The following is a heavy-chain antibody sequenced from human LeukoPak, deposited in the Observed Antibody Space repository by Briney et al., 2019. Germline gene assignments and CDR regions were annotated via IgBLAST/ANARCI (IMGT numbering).Heavy chain of an antibody. CDR3: ARVPASSWSHYFDY. Sequence: GGSLRLSCAASGFTSSSYWMSWVRQAPGKGLEWVANIKQDGSEKYYVDSVKGRFTISRDNAKNSLYLQMNSLRAEDTAVYYCARVPASSWSHYFDYWGQGTLVTVSS. CDR1: GFTSSSYW. J-gene: IGHJ4*02. CDR2: IKQDGSEK. V-gene: IGHV3-7*01. D-gene: IGHD6-13*01.